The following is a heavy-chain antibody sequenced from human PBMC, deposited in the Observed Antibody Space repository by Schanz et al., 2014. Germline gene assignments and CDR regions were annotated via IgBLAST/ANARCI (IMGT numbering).Heavy chain of an antibody. D-gene: IGHD4-17*01. CDR3: ARDRGHGDLPGDI. V-gene: IGHV4-34*02. CDR1: GGSFSSNY. CDR2: INQSGTT. Sequence: QVQLQQWGAGLLKPSETLSLTCAVYGGSFSSNYWSWIRQPPGKGLEWIGEINQSGTTNYNPSLKSRVTMSVDTTKNKIPLKLSSGAAADTAVYYCARDRGHGDLPGDIWGQGTMVTVSS. J-gene: IGHJ3*02.